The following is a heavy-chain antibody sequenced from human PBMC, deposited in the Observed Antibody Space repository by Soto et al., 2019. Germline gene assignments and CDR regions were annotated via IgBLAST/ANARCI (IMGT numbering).Heavy chain of an antibody. CDR2: LIPVFGTS. CDR1: GDSFSNYA. Sequence: QVQLVQSGAEVKKPGSSVKVSCRASGDSFSNYAVNWLRQAPGRGLEWMGGLIPVFGTSNYAEKFQGRLTITADESTSTAYMELSSLTSEDTAVYYCARAVRTGFYGIDVWGQGTTVSVSS. V-gene: IGHV1-69*01. CDR3: ARAVRTGFYGIDV. J-gene: IGHJ6*02.